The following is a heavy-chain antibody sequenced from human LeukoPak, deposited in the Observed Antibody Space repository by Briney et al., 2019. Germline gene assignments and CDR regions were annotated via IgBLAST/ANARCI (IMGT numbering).Heavy chain of an antibody. J-gene: IGHJ4*02. CDR1: GGYISSYY. V-gene: IGHV4-59*01. CDR3: ALGDCSSTSCYVFDY. CDR2: IFNSGCT. D-gene: IGHD2-2*01. Sequence: SETLSLTCTVSGGYISSYYWSWIRQPPGKGLAGIGYIFNSGCTHYNPPLTHRVTISVDTSKNQFSLKLSSVTAADTAGYFCALGDCSSTSCYVFDYWGQGTLVTVSS.